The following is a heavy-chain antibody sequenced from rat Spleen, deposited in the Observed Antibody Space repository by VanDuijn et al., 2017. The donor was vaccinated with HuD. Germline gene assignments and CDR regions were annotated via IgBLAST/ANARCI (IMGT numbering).Heavy chain of an antibody. CDR2: IWGNGNT. V-gene: IGHV2-13*01. CDR1: GFSLINYG. CDR3: ARDFGNYPYYFDY. D-gene: IGHD1-4*01. Sequence: QVQLKESGPGLVQPSQTLSLTCTVSGFSLINYGVVWIRQPPGKGLEWMGVIWGNGNTNYNSALKSRPSISRDTSKTQVYLKMNSLQTEDTATYYCARDFGNYPYYFDYWGQGLMVTVSS. J-gene: IGHJ2*01.